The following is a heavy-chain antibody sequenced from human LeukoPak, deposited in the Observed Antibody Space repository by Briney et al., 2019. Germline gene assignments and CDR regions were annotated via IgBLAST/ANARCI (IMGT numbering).Heavy chain of an antibody. CDR1: GFTFSDHY. CDR3: ATDVSTANDF. Sequence: GGSLRLSCAASGFTFSDHYMDWVRQAPGKGLEWVGRIKSKTNGETTDYAAPVKGRFTISRDDSKNTLYLQMNSLKTEDTAVYYCATDVSTANDFWGQGTLVTVSS. CDR2: IKSKTNGETT. V-gene: IGHV3-15*07. D-gene: IGHD5/OR15-5a*01. J-gene: IGHJ4*02.